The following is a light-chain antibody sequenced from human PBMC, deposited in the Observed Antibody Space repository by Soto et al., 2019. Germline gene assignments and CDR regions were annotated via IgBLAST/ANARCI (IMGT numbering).Light chain of an antibody. CDR1: QSVSSY. CDR2: DAS. Sequence: EIVLTQSPATLSLSPGERATLSCRASQSVSSYLAWYQQKPGQAPMLLIYDASNRATGIPARFSGSGSGTDFTLTISSLEPEDFEVYYCQQRSNWPGSFGQGTRLEIK. J-gene: IGKJ5*01. CDR3: QQRSNWPGS. V-gene: IGKV3-11*01.